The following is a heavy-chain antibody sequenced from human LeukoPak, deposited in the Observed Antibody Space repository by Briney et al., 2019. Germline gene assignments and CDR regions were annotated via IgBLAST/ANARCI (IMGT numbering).Heavy chain of an antibody. CDR3: ARDGAESRAPSQGGIAAAGPLPY. V-gene: IGHV1-69*06. J-gene: IGHJ4*02. Sequence: GASVKVSCKASGGTFSSYAISWVRQAPGQGLEWMGGIIPIFGTANYAQKFQGRVTITADKSTSTAYMELSSLRSEDTAVYYCARDGAESRAPSQGGIAAAGPLPYWGQGTLVTVSS. D-gene: IGHD6-13*01. CDR1: GGTFSSYA. CDR2: IIPIFGTA.